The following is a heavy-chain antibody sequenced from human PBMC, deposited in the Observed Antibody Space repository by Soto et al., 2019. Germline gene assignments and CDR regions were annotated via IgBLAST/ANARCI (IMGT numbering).Heavy chain of an antibody. CDR2: IIPIFGTA. J-gene: IGHJ6*02. V-gene: IGHV1-69*01. CDR1: GGTFSSYA. D-gene: IGHD1-1*01. Sequence: QVQLVQSGAEVKKPGSSVKVSCKASGGTFSSYAISWVRQAPGQGLEWMGGIIPIFGTANYAQKFQGRVTITADESTSTAYMELRSLRSEDTAVYYCARDSPGLIGLERRSHCYYYGMDVWGQGTTVTVSS. CDR3: ARDSPGLIGLERRSHCYYYGMDV.